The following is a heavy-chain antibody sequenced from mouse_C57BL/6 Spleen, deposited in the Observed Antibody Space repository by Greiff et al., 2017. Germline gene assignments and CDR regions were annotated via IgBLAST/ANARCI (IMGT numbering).Heavy chain of an antibody. CDR3: ARETAYYFDY. J-gene: IGHJ2*01. Sequence: QVQLQQSGPELVKPGASVKISCKASGYAFSSSWMNWVKQRPGKGLEWIGRIYPGDGDTNYNGKFKGKATLTADKSSSTAYMQLSSLTSEDSAVYFGARETAYYFDYWGQGTTLTVSS. CDR1: GYAFSSSW. D-gene: IGHD3-2*01. CDR2: IYPGDGDT. V-gene: IGHV1-82*01.